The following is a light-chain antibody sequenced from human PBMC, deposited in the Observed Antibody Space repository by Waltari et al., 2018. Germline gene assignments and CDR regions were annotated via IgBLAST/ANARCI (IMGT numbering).Light chain of an antibody. Sequence: DIQMTQSPPSLSASVGDRVTITCRASQSISSYLNWYQQKPGKAPKLLIYAASSLQSGVPSRFSGSGSETDFTLTISSLQPEDFATYYCQQSYSTPWTFGQGTKVEIK. V-gene: IGKV1-39*01. CDR1: QSISSY. CDR3: QQSYSTPWT. J-gene: IGKJ1*01. CDR2: AAS.